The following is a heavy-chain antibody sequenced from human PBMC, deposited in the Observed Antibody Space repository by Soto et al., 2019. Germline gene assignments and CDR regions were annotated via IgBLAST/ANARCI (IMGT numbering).Heavy chain of an antibody. CDR3: AKDKSRLLYYFDY. Sequence: PGGSLRLSCAASGFTFSDYWMHWVRQAPGKGLEWVSRIKRDGSTTNYADSVKGRFTISRDNSKNTLYLQMNSLRAEDTAVYYCAKDKSRLLYYFDYWGQGTLVTVSS. V-gene: IGHV3-74*01. CDR1: GFTFSDYW. D-gene: IGHD3-10*01. CDR2: IKRDGSTT. J-gene: IGHJ4*02.